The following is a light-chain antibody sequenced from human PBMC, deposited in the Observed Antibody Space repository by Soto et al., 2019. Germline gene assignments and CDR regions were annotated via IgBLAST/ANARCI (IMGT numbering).Light chain of an antibody. CDR3: QQYNSYSWS. CDR1: QDINKW. J-gene: IGKJ1*01. CDR2: KAS. V-gene: IGKV1-5*03. Sequence: DIQITHSPSALSASVEDRVTITCRASQDINKWLAWYQQKPGTAPKLLISKASILESGVPSRFSGSGSGTDYTLIISSLQPDDFATYFCQQYNSYSWSLGQGTKVDIK.